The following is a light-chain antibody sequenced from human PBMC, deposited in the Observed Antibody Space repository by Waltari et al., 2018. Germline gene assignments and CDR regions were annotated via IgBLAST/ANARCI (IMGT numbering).Light chain of an antibody. CDR3: QQYGSSPHT. CDR1: QSVSGNS. Sequence: EIVLTQSPGTLSLSPGERATLPFRASQSVSGNSLAWYQHKLGQAPRLLIYGASSWATGIPDRFTGSGSGTDFTLTISSLEPEDFAVYYCQQYGSSPHTFGQGTKLE. J-gene: IGKJ2*01. V-gene: IGKV3-20*01. CDR2: GAS.